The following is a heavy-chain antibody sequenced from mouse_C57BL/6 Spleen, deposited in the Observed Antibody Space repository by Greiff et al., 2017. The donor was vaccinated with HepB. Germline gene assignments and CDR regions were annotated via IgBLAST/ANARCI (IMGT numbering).Heavy chain of an antibody. CDR3: ARDPGNYFDY. CDR2: INPNNGGT. CDR1: GYTFTDYY. V-gene: IGHV1-26*01. J-gene: IGHJ2*01. Sequence: EVQLQQSGPELVKPGASVKISCKASGYTFTDYYMNWVKQSHGKSLEWIGDINPNNGGTSYNQKFKGKATLTVDKSSSTAYMELRSLTSEDSAVYYCARDPGNYFDYWGQGTTLTVSS.